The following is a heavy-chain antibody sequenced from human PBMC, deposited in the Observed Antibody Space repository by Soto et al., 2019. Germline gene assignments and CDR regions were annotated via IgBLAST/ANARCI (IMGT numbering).Heavy chain of an antibody. D-gene: IGHD3-10*01. V-gene: IGHV3-74*01. CDR3: ADSWLPTSY. CDR1: EFSFSHYW. Sequence: GGSLRLSCAASEFSFSHYWMHWVRQAPGKGLVWVSRISPDGRTTTYVDSVKGRFTISRDNAKSTLYLQMNSLTVEDGAVYYCADSWLPTSYWGPGTLVTVSS. J-gene: IGHJ4*02. CDR2: ISPDGRTT.